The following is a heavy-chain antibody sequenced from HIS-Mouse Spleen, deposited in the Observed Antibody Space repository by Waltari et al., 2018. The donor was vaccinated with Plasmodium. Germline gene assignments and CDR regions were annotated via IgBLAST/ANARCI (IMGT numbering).Heavy chain of an antibody. V-gene: IGHV4-39*07. Sequence: QLQLQESGPGLVKPSETLSLTCTVSGGSISSSHYYWGWIRQPPGKGLEWIGSIYYSGSTYYNPSLKSRVTISVDTSKNQFSLKLSSVTAADTAVYYCARDRITGTSYFDYWGQRTLVTVSS. CDR1: GGSISSSHYY. J-gene: IGHJ4*02. CDR3: ARDRITGTSYFDY. CDR2: IYYSGST. D-gene: IGHD1-7*01.